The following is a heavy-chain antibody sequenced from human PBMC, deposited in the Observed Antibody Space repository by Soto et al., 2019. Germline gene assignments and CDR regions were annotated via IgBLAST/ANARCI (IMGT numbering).Heavy chain of an antibody. D-gene: IGHD6-6*01. J-gene: IGHJ5*02. Sequence: GGSLELSCAPSGFTFSTYSMNWDRKAPGKGLEWVSYISSSSSTIFYTDSWKGRFTVSRDNAKNSLYLQMNSLRAEDTAVYYCARDLYPSSAPFAPWGQGTLVTVSS. V-gene: IGHV3-48*01. CDR1: GFTFSTYS. CDR2: ISSSSSTI. CDR3: ARDLYPSSAPFAP.